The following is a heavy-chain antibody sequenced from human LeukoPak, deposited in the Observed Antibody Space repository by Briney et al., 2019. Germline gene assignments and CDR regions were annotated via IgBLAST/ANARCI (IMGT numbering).Heavy chain of an antibody. CDR3: AKDPRGYYYGMDV. Sequence: GGSLRLSCAASGFTFSNYAMSWVRQAPGKGLEWVSAISGSGVSTYYADSVKGRFTISRDNSKNTLYLQMNGLRAEDTAVYYCAKDPRGYYYGMDVWGKGTTVTVSS. CDR1: GFTFSNYA. V-gene: IGHV3-23*01. CDR2: ISGSGVST. J-gene: IGHJ6*04. D-gene: IGHD3-10*01.